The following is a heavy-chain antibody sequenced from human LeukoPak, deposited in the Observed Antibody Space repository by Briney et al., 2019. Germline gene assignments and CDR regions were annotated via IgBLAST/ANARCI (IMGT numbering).Heavy chain of an antibody. CDR3: ARNTSSSSWFDP. V-gene: IGHV4-61*03. CDR2: VYYIGTT. D-gene: IGHD6-6*01. J-gene: IGHJ5*02. Sequence: SEILSLTCTVSGGSVSSPDSYWRWIRQPPGKGLEWIGNVYYIGTTTYNSSLETRVTISVDKSKNHFSLILTSVTAADTAIYFCARNTSSSSWFDPWGQGTLVTVSS. CDR1: GGSVSSPDSY.